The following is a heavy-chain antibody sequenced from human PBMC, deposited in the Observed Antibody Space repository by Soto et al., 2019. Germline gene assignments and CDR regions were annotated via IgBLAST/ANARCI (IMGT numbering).Heavy chain of an antibody. Sequence: SETLSLTCTVSGDSIRSGDSYWSWIRQPPGKGLEWIGYIYYSGSTYYNPSLKSRLSISVDTSKNQFSLRLSSVTAADTAVYYCARDTYHDVLTRFHAFDIWGQGTVVTVSS. CDR3: ARDTYHDVLTRFHAFDI. CDR2: IYYSGST. V-gene: IGHV4-30-4*01. CDR1: GDSIRSGDSY. J-gene: IGHJ3*02. D-gene: IGHD3-9*01.